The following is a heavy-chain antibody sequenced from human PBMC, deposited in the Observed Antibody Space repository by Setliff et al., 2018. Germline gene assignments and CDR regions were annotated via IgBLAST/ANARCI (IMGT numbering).Heavy chain of an antibody. CDR1: GFSISSGYY. CDR3: ARTTPRSSFDY. Sequence: PSETLSLTCTVSGFSISSGYYWGWIRQSPGKGLEWIGSVYHTGTTYYKPSLRSRVTISVDTSNNQFSLELSSVTAADTAVYYCARTTPRSSFDYWGQGTLVTVSS. J-gene: IGHJ4*02. V-gene: IGHV4-38-2*02. CDR2: VYHTGTT.